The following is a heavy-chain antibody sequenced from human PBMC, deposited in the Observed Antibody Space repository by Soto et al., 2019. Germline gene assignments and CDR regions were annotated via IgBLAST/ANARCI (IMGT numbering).Heavy chain of an antibody. CDR2: IFSNDET. V-gene: IGHV2-26*02. CDR3: ARISRYGYDFDY. CDR1: GFSLSRADVG. D-gene: IGHD5-12*01. Sequence: QVTLKESGPVLVKPTETLTLTCTVSGFSLSRADVGVSWIRQPPGKALEWLAHIFSNDETVYSAPLKSRLTIIKDTSKSQVVLIMTNMDPVDTATYYCARISRYGYDFDYWGQGTLVTVSS. J-gene: IGHJ4*02.